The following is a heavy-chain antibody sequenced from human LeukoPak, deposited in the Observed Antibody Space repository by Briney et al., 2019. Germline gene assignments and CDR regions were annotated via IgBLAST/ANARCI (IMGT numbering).Heavy chain of an antibody. V-gene: IGHV4-59*11. CDR3: ARGVYIAAAQYGY. CDR1: GGSISSHY. Sequence: KPSETLPLTCTVSGGSISSHYWSWIRQPPGEGLGWIGYIYYSGTTNYNPSLKSRVTISVDTSKNQFSLKLSSVTAADTAVYYCARGVYIAAAQYGYWGQGTLVTVSS. CDR2: IYYSGTT. D-gene: IGHD6-13*01. J-gene: IGHJ4*02.